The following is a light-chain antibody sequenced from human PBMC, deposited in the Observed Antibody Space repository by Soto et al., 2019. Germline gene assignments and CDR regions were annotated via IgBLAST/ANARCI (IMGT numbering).Light chain of an antibody. CDR1: QSIDTF. Sequence: DIQMTQSPSSLSASVGARVTITCRPSQSIDTFLNWYQQKPGKAPNLLIYAASSLQSGVSSRFSGSGSVTDFTLTISSLQPEDSATYYCQQSYSLPYTCGQGPKVEIK. CDR2: AAS. J-gene: IGKJ2*01. CDR3: QQSYSLPYT. V-gene: IGKV1-39*01.